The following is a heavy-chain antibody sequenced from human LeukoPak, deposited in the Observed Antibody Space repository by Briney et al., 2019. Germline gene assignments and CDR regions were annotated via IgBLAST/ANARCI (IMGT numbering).Heavy chain of an antibody. CDR3: AKFSAYPYFDY. V-gene: IGHV3-23*01. J-gene: IGHJ4*02. CDR2: ISGSGGST. Sequence: GGSLRLSCAASGFTFSNSAMSWVRQAPGKGLEWVSAISGSGGSTYYADSVKGRFTISRDNSKNTLYLQMNSLRAEDTAVYYCAKFSAYPYFDYWGQGTLVTVSS. CDR1: GFTFSNSA.